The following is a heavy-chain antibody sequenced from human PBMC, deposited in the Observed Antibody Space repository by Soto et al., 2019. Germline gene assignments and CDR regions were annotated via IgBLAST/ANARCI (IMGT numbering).Heavy chain of an antibody. CDR1: GFSFTKFW. CDR3: ASEPGGRAMIQETI. V-gene: IGHV3-7*01. D-gene: IGHD1-26*01. Sequence: GGSLRLSCTTSGFSFTKFWMSWVRQAPGKGLEWVANIEEDGTDKYYVDSVKGRFTISRNNAKNSLYLQMNNLRVEDTAVYYCASEPGGRAMIQETIWGQGILVTVSS. J-gene: IGHJ4*02. CDR2: IEEDGTDK.